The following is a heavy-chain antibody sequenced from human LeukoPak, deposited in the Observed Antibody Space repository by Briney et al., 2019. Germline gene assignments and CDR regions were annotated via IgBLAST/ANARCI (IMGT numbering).Heavy chain of an antibody. V-gene: IGHV3-30*04. J-gene: IGHJ4*02. D-gene: IGHD2-2*01. CDR1: GFTFSSYA. CDR2: ISYDGSNK. Sequence: PGGSLRLSCAASGFTFSSYAMHWVRQAPGKGLEWVAVISYDGSNKYYADSVKGRFTISRDNSKNTLYLQMNSLRAEDTAVYYCARDQIHSSTSCRDYWGQGPLDSVSS. CDR3: ARDQIHSSTSCRDY.